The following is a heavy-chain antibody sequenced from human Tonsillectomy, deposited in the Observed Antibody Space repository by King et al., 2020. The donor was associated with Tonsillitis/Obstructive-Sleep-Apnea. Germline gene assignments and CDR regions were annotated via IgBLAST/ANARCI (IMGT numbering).Heavy chain of an antibody. D-gene: IGHD2/OR15-2a*01. J-gene: IGHJ4*02. CDR1: GGSFSGYF. CDR2: INHSGST. Sequence: VQLQQWGAGLLKPSEPLSLTCAVYGGSFSGYFWSWIRQPPGKGLEWIGEINHSGSTNYNPSLKSRVTISLDTSKNQFSLKLTSVTAADTALYYCATSLLYTTSPYYFDYWGQGTLVPVSS. V-gene: IGHV4-34*01. CDR3: ATSLLYTTSPYYFDY.